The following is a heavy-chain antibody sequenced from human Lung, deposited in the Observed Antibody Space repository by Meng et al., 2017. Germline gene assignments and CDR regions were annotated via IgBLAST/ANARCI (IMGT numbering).Heavy chain of an antibody. V-gene: IGHV4-34*01. CDR1: GGSFSDYY. J-gene: IGHJ4*02. CDR3: ARGPTTMAHDFDY. CDR2: INHSGST. D-gene: IGHD4-11*01. Sequence: QGQLQQWGEGLLKPSATLSLPCVVSGGSFSDYYWSWIRQPPGKGLEWIGEINHSGSTNYNPSLESRATISVDTSQNNLSLKLSSVTAADSAVYYCARGPTTMAHDFDYWGQGTLVTVSS.